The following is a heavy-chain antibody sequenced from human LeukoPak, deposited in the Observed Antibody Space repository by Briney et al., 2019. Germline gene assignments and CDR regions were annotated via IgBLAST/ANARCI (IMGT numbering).Heavy chain of an antibody. CDR1: GFTFDDYA. D-gene: IGHD6-6*01. J-gene: IGHJ4*01. CDR3: AKDGSSSSFFDY. V-gene: IGHV3-43D*03. Sequence: GGSLRLCCAASGFTFDDYAMDWVRQAPGKGLEWVSIISWDGGSTYYADSVKGRFTISRDNAKNSLYLQMNSLRVEDTALYYCAKDGSSSSFFDYWGQGTLVTVSS. CDR2: ISWDGGST.